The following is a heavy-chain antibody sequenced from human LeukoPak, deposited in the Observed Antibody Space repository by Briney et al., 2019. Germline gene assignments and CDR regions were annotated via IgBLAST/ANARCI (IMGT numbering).Heavy chain of an antibody. CDR1: GFTFSSYA. J-gene: IGHJ4*02. Sequence: GSPLRPSCAASGFTFSSYAMSWVRQAPGKGLEWVSTISDSGYYTYYADSVKGRFTISRDNSKNTLHLQMNSLRGEDTAVYYCTKAGLRGDDSHAKLSDYWGQGTLVTVSS. D-gene: IGHD2-21*01. CDR2: ISDSGYYT. V-gene: IGHV3-23*01. CDR3: TKAGLRGDDSHAKLSDY.